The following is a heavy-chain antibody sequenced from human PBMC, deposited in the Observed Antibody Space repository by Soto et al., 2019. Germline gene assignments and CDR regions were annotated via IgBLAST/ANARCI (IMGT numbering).Heavy chain of an antibody. V-gene: IGHV3-23*01. D-gene: IGHD3-10*01. Sequence: GGSLRLSCAASGFTFSSHAMSWVRQAPGKGLEWVSSIGGSTYYADSVKGRFTISRDNSKNTLYLQMNSLRAEDTAVYYCAKNEYYGSGSYYFDYWGQGTLVTVSS. CDR1: GFTFSSHA. CDR2: IGGST. J-gene: IGHJ4*02. CDR3: AKNEYYGSGSYYFDY.